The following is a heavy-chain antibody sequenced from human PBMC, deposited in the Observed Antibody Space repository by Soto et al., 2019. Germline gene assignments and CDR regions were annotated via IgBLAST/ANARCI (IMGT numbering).Heavy chain of an antibody. J-gene: IGHJ6*02. CDR2: ISSSSSTI. CDR3: ARRPGGVSEYYYYGMDV. CDR1: GFTFSSYS. V-gene: IGHV3-48*02. Sequence: GGSLRLSCAASGFTFSSYSMNWVRQAPGKGLEWVSYISSSSSTIYYADSVKGRFTISRDNAKNSLYLQMNSLRDEDTAVYYCARRPGGVSEYYYYGMDVWGQGTTLTVSS. D-gene: IGHD3-16*01.